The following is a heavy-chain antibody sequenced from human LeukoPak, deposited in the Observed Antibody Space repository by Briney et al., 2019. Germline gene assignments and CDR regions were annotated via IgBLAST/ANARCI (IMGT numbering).Heavy chain of an antibody. CDR3: ARRNDGLFDY. V-gene: IGHV4-61*05. D-gene: IGHD1-1*01. Sequence: PSETLSLTCTVSGGSISSSSYYWGWIRQPPGKGLEWIGYIYYSGSTNYNPSLKSRVTISVDTSKNQFSLKLSSVTAADTAVYYCARRNDGLFDYWGQGTLVTVSS. CDR1: GGSISSSSYY. CDR2: IYYSGST. J-gene: IGHJ4*02.